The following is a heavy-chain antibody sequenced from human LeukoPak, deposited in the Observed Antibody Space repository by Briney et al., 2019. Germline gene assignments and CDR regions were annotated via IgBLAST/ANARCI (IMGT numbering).Heavy chain of an antibody. V-gene: IGHV3-30*02. J-gene: IGHJ4*02. CDR3: AKARYSPHPYCSRTSCPMGALDY. D-gene: IGHD2-2*01. Sequence: PGGSLGLSCAASGFTFSSYGMHWVRQAPGKGLEWVAFIRYDGSNKYYADSVKGRFTISRDNSKNTLYLQMNSLRAEDTAVYYCAKARYSPHPYCSRTSCPMGALDYWGQGTLVTVSS. CDR1: GFTFSSYG. CDR2: IRYDGSNK.